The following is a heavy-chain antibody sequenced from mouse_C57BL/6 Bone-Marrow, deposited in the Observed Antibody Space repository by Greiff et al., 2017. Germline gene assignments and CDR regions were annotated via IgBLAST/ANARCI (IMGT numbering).Heavy chain of an antibody. D-gene: IGHD1-1*01. CDR3: ARDTVVAGDY. CDR1: GFTFSSYA. CDR2: ISDGGSYT. V-gene: IGHV5-4*01. J-gene: IGHJ2*01. Sequence: EVNLVESGGGLVKPGGSLKLSCAASGFTFSSYAMSWVRQTPEKRLEWVATISDGGSYTYYPDNVKGRFTLSRDNAKNNLYLQMSHLKSEDTAMYYCARDTVVAGDYWGKGTTLTVSS.